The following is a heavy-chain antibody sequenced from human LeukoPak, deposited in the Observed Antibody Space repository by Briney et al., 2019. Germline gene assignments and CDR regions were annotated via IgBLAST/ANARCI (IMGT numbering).Heavy chain of an antibody. CDR3: AKSSYSIFDY. CDR2: IYYSGST. Sequence: GSLRLSCAASGFSVSSNYMNWIRQPPGKGLEWIGYIYYSGSTNYNPSLKSRVTISVDTSKNQFSLKLSSVTAADTAVYYCAKSSYSIFDYWGQGTLVTVSS. CDR1: GFSVSSNY. J-gene: IGHJ4*02. V-gene: IGHV4-59*08. D-gene: IGHD5-18*01.